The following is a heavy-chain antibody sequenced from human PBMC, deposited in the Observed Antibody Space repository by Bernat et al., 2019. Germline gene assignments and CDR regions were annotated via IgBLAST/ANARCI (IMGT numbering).Heavy chain of an antibody. V-gene: IGHV3-74*01. CDR1: GFTFSSYW. Sequence: VQLVESGGGLVQPGGSLRLSCAASGFTFSSYWMHWVRQAPGKGLVWVSRINSDGSSTSYADSVKGRFTISRDNAKNTLYLQMNSLRAEDTAVYYCARDGGDYADRGYFDYWGQGTLVTVSS. J-gene: IGHJ4*02. CDR2: INSDGSST. CDR3: ARDGGDYADRGYFDY. D-gene: IGHD3-16*01.